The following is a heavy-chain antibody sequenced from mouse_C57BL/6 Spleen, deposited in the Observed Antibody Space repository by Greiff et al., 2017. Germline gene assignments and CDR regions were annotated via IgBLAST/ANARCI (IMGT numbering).Heavy chain of an antibody. Sequence: EVQVVESGGGLVQPGGSLKLSCAASGFTFSDYYMYWVRQTPEKRLEWVAYISNGGGSTYYPDTVKGRFTISRDNAKNTLYLQMSRLKSEDTAMYYCARRDYGSSYEYFDVWGTGTTVTVSS. V-gene: IGHV5-12*01. CDR1: GFTFSDYY. CDR2: ISNGGGST. D-gene: IGHD1-1*01. J-gene: IGHJ1*03. CDR3: ARRDYGSSYEYFDV.